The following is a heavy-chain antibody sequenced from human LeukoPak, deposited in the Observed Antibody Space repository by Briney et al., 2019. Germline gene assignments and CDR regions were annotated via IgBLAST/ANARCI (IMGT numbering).Heavy chain of an antibody. Sequence: KASETLSLTCSVSGGSITTSTSHWAWIRRPPGKGLEWIGSLYYSGSPYYSPSLKSRVTILLDTSNNQFSLTLTSVTAADTAVYYCARGQRYFDHLLGPLPYYYYMDVWGKGTTVTVS. V-gene: IGHV4-39*07. CDR2: LYYSGSP. D-gene: IGHD3-3*01. CDR3: ARGQRYFDHLLGPLPYYYYMDV. CDR1: GGSITTSTSH. J-gene: IGHJ6*03.